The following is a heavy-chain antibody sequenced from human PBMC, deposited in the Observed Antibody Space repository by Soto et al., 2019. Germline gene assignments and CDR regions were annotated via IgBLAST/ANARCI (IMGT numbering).Heavy chain of an antibody. CDR3: AREGNYRFDY. CDR2: ILSGGTYQ. Sequence: PGGSLRLSCVASRFSFSSYAMHWIRQSPGRGLVWMAVILSGGTYQSYADSVRGRFTISRDNSNNTLYAQIDNLTTAETGVFYCAREGNYRFDYWSQGTLVPGSS. D-gene: IGHD3-16*02. J-gene: IGHJ4*02. V-gene: IGHV3-30-3*01. CDR1: RFSFSSYA.